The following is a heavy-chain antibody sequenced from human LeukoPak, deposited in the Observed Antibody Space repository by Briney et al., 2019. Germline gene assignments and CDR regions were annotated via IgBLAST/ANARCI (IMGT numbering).Heavy chain of an antibody. CDR2: IHASGST. Sequence: SETLSLTCTVSGGSISGYFWSWIRQPAGKGLEWIGYIHASGSTNQSPSLKSRVIISVDTSKNQFSLKLTSVTAADTAVCYCARGRPVTGSFYFDYWGQGTLVTVSS. V-gene: IGHV4-59*01. J-gene: IGHJ4*02. D-gene: IGHD1-26*01. CDR1: GGSISGYF. CDR3: ARGRPVTGSFYFDY.